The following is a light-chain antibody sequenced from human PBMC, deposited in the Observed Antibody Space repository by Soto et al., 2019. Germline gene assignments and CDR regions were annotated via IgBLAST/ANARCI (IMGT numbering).Light chain of an antibody. Sequence: DIALTQSPGTLSLSPEDRAILSSRASQSVNSGSLAWYQQRPGQAPRLLIYGATIRATSIPDTFSGSGSGTDFTLTISRLEPEDFAVYYCQQYGSSVRTFGQGTKVEIK. V-gene: IGKV3-20*01. CDR3: QQYGSSVRT. J-gene: IGKJ1*01. CDR1: QSVNSGS. CDR2: GAT.